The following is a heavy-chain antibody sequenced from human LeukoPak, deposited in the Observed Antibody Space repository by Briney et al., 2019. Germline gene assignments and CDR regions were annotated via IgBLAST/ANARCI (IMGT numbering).Heavy chain of an antibody. Sequence: GGSLRLSCAASGFTFSNAWMSWVRQAPGKGLEWVSVIYSGGSTYYADSVKGRFTISRDNSKNTLYLQMNSLRAEDTAVYYCARDLHIAPDYGMDVWGQGTTVTVSS. V-gene: IGHV3-66*01. D-gene: IGHD6-13*01. CDR2: IYSGGST. CDR1: GFTFSNAW. J-gene: IGHJ6*02. CDR3: ARDLHIAPDYGMDV.